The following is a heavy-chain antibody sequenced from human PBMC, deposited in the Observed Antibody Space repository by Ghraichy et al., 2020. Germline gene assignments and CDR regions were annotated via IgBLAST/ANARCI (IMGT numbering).Heavy chain of an antibody. CDR1: GGSLKTYF. J-gene: IGHJ5*02. Sequence: TLSLTCGVHGGSLKTYFWRWIRQSPGKGLEWIGEITPSGITYYSPSLNNRVTISTDPSKNEVSLTLTSVTAADTAVYYCARASGWADLWGQGTLVTVSS. CDR3: ARASGWADL. D-gene: IGHD3-10*01. CDR2: ITPSGIT. V-gene: IGHV4-34*01.